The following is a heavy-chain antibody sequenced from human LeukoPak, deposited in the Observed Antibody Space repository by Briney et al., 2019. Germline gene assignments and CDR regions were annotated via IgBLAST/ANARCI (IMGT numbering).Heavy chain of an antibody. D-gene: IGHD3-10*01. Sequence: SVKVSCKASGGTFSSYAISWVRQAPGQGLEWMGRIIPILRTPNYAQNFQGRVTITTDESTSTAYTELSSLRSEDTAVYYCARDAGRYGSVPQRNWGQGTLVTVSS. J-gene: IGHJ4*02. CDR2: IIPILRTP. CDR1: GGTFSSYA. CDR3: ARDAGRYGSVPQRN. V-gene: IGHV1-69*11.